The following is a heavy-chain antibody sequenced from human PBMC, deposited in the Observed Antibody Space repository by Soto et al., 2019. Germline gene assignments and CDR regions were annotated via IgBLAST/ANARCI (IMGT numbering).Heavy chain of an antibody. D-gene: IGHD3-22*01. CDR2: FDPEDGET. V-gene: IGHV1-24*01. J-gene: IGHJ4*02. Sequence: ASVKVSCKASGYTFTSYAMNWVRQAPGQRLEWMGGFDPEDGETIYAQKFQGRVTMTEDTSTDTAYMELSSLRSEDTAVYYCAFFLGWDYYDSSGYYYDYWGQGTLVTVSS. CDR3: AFFLGWDYYDSSGYYYDY. CDR1: GYTFTSYA.